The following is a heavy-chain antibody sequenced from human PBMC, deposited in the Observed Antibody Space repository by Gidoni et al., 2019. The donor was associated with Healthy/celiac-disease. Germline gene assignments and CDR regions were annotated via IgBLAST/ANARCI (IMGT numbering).Heavy chain of an antibody. CDR2: IYPGDSDT. Sequence: EVQLVQSGAEVKKPGESLKISCKGSGYSFTSYWIGWVRQMPGNGLEWMGIIYPGDSDTRYSPSFQGQVTISADKSISTAYLQWSSLKASDTAMYYCARARGVIGSTDYYYYMDVWGKGTTVTVSS. J-gene: IGHJ6*03. CDR3: ARARGVIGSTDYYYYMDV. CDR1: GYSFTSYW. D-gene: IGHD3-10*01. V-gene: IGHV5-51*01.